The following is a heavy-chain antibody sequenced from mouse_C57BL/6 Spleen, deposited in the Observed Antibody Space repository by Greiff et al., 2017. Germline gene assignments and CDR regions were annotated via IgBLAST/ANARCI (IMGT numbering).Heavy chain of an antibody. V-gene: IGHV1-18*01. CDR2: INPNNGGT. D-gene: IGHD1-1*01. CDR3: ARGGDYYGSGGYFDV. CDR1: GYTFTDYN. Sequence: VQLQQSGPELVKPGASVKIPCKASGYTFTDYNMDWVKQSHGKSLEWIGDINPNNGGTIYNQKFKGKATLTVDTSSSTAYMELRSLTSEDTAVYYCARGGDYYGSGGYFDVWGTGTTVTVSS. J-gene: IGHJ1*03.